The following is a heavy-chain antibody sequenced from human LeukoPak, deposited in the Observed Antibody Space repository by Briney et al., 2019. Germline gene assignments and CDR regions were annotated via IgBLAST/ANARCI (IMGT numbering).Heavy chain of an antibody. CDR3: ARHPGRTNWFDT. CDR1: GGSINNDVYY. V-gene: IGHV4-39*01. J-gene: IGHJ5*02. D-gene: IGHD3/OR15-3a*01. CDR2: THKSGNT. Sequence: SETVSLTCTVSGGSINNDVYYWEWIRQTPGKGLEWIGNTHKSGNTYYKSSLKSRVGMSIDTSQNQFSLRLSSVTAADTAVYYCARHPGRTNWFDTWGQGILVTISS.